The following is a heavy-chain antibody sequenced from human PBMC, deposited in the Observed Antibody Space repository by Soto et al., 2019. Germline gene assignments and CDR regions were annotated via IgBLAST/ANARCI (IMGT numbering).Heavy chain of an antibody. CDR3: ARDNRVVVRGEDYYYYGMDV. D-gene: IGHD3-10*01. V-gene: IGHV4-4*07. CDR2: IYTSGST. J-gene: IGHJ6*02. CDR1: GGSIRSYY. Sequence: PSETLSLTCTVSGGSIRSYYWIWIRQPAGKGLEWIGRIYTSGSTNYNPSLKSRVTMSVDTSKNQFSLKLSSVTAADTAVYYCARDNRVVVRGEDYYYYGMDVWGQGTTVTVSS.